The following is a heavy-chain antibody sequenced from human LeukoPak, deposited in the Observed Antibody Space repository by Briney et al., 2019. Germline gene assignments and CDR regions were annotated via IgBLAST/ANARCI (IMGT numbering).Heavy chain of an antibody. V-gene: IGHV3-66*01. CDR3: AREGYRSFDY. D-gene: IGHD6-13*01. Sequence: GGSLRLSCAASGFTVSNNYMNWVRQAPGKGLEWVSVIYSGGSTYYADSVKGRFIIPRDNSKNTLYLQVNSLRAEDTAVYYCAREGYRSFDYWGQGTLVTVSS. CDR2: IYSGGST. J-gene: IGHJ4*02. CDR1: GFTVSNNY.